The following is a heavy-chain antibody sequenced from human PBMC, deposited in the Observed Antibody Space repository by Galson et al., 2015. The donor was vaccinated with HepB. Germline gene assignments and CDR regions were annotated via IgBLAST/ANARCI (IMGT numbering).Heavy chain of an antibody. D-gene: IGHD4/OR15-4a*01. CDR1: GYTFTTNG. V-gene: IGHV1-18*04. CDR2: ISAISGST. Sequence: SVKVSCKASGYTFTTNGISWVRQAPGQGLEWMGWISAISGSTKYAQNLQGRVTLTRDTSTSTAYLELRSLRSDDTAAYYCARDRDYRFDYWGQGTLVTVSS. J-gene: IGHJ4*02. CDR3: ARDRDYRFDY.